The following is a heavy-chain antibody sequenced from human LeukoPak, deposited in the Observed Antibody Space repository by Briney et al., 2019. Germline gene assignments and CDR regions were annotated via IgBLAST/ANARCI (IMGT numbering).Heavy chain of an antibody. Sequence: GGSLRLSCAASGFTFSSYGMHCVRQAPGKGREWVAVIWHDGRNKYYADSVKGRFTISRDNSKNTLYLQMSSLRAEDTAVYYCARDRGSNDPIDYWGQGTLVTVSS. J-gene: IGHJ4*02. V-gene: IGHV3-33*01. CDR2: IWHDGRNK. CDR1: GFTFSSYG. CDR3: ARDRGSNDPIDY. D-gene: IGHD2-15*01.